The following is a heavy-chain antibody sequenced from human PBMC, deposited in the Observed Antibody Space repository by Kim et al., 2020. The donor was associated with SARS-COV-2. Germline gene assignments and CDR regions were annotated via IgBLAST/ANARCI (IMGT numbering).Heavy chain of an antibody. V-gene: IGHV1-69*01. J-gene: IGHJ6*02. Sequence: YAQKFQGRVTITADESTSTAYMELSSLRSEDTAVYYCARDEKRVRYGMDVWGQGTTVTVSS. D-gene: IGHD2-21*01. CDR3: ARDEKRVRYGMDV.